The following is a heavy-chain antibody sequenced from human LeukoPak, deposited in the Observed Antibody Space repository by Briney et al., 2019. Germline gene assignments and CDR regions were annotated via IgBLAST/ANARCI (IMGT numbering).Heavy chain of an antibody. D-gene: IGHD2-15*01. CDR3: ARAPPGYCSGGSCYSDSYYFDY. Sequence: ASVKVSCKASGYTFTSYYMHWVRQAPGQGLEWMGIINPSGGSTSYAQKFQGRATMTRDTSTSTVYMELSSLRSEDTAVYYCARAPPGYCSGGSCYSDSYYFDYWGQGTLVTVSS. CDR2: INPSGGST. J-gene: IGHJ4*02. V-gene: IGHV1-46*01. CDR1: GYTFTSYY.